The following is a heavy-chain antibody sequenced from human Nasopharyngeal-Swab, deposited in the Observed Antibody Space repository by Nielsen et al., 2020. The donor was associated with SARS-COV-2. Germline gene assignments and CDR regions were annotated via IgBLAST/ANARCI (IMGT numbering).Heavy chain of an antibody. Sequence: ASVKVSCKASGYTFTSYAMNGVRQAPGQGLEWMGWINTNTGDPTYAQGFTGRFVFSLDTSVSTAYLQISSLKAEDTAVYYCAREAAPTVAGWTRGYWGQGTLVTVSS. V-gene: IGHV7-4-1*02. CDR3: AREAAPTVAGWTRGY. CDR1: GYTFTSYA. CDR2: INTNTGDP. J-gene: IGHJ4*02. D-gene: IGHD6-19*01.